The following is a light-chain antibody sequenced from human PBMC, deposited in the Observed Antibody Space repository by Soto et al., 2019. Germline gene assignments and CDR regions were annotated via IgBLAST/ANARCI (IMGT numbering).Light chain of an antibody. J-gene: IGKJ5*01. CDR1: QSVSTSY. Sequence: EIVLTQSPGTLYLSPGERATLSCRASQSVSTSYLAWYQQKPGQPPRLLIYAASSRATGIPYRFRGSGSGTDFTITISRLGPEDFGVYYCQQYGISPLVTFGQGTLLEIK. CDR2: AAS. V-gene: IGKV3-20*01. CDR3: QQYGISPLVT.